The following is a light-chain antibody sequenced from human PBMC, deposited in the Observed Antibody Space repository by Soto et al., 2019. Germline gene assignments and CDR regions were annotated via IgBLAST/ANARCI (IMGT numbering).Light chain of an antibody. Sequence: DIPMTQSPSTLSASVGDRVTITCRASQSISSWLAWYQQKPGKAPKLLIYDASSLESGVPSRFSGSGSGTEFTLTISSLQPDDVATYYCQQYNSYLFTFGPGTKVDIK. CDR1: QSISSW. V-gene: IGKV1-5*01. CDR2: DAS. J-gene: IGKJ3*01. CDR3: QQYNSYLFT.